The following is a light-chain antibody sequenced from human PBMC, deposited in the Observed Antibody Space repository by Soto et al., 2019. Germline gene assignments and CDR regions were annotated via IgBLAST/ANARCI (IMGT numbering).Light chain of an antibody. CDR2: GAS. CDR1: QSVSSR. V-gene: IGKV3-20*01. J-gene: IGKJ5*01. Sequence: EIVMTQSPGTLSLSPGATHTLSCRASQSVSSRLACYHKNAGQDPGPLISGASSRATGIPDRFSRSGSATDFNLTISRLETEDFALYDCQQLGSSTITFGPGTRLEIK. CDR3: QQLGSSTIT.